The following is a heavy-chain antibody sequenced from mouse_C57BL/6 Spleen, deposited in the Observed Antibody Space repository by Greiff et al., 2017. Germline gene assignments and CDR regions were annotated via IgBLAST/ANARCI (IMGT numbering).Heavy chain of an antibody. CDR1: GYTFTSYW. CDR2: IDPNGGGT. J-gene: IGHJ4*01. V-gene: IGHV1-72*01. CDR3: ARTTTDYYAMDY. Sequence: VQLQQPGAELVKPGASVKLSCKASGYTFTSYWMHWVKQRPGRGLEWIGRIDPNGGGTKYNEKFKSKATLTVDKPSSTAYMQLSSLTSEYAAFYCCARTTTDYYAMDYWGQGTSVTVSS. D-gene: IGHD1-1*01.